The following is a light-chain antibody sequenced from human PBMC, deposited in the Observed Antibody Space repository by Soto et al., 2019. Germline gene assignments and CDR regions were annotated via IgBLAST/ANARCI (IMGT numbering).Light chain of an antibody. CDR1: SSDVGGYNY. CDR3: GSYTSSSTLRV. Sequence: QSALTQPASVSGSPGQSITISCTGTSSDVGGYNYVSWYQQHPGKAPKLMIYDVSNRPSGVSNRFSGSKSGNTASLTMSGLQAEDEADYYCGSYTSSSTLRVFGGGTKLTVL. J-gene: IGLJ2*01. CDR2: DVS. V-gene: IGLV2-14*01.